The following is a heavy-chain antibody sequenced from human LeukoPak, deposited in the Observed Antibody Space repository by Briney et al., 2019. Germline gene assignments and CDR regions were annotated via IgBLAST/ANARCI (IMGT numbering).Heavy chain of an antibody. V-gene: IGHV1-69*04. CDR1: GGTFSSYA. J-gene: IGHJ6*02. CDR3: ARVGFGMDV. D-gene: IGHD3-16*01. Sequence: SVKVSCKVSGGTFSSYAINWVRQAPGQGLEWMGRIIPILDIADYAQKLQGRVTMTTDTSTSTAYMELRSLRSDDTAVYYCARVGFGMDVWGQGTTVTVSS. CDR2: IIPILDIA.